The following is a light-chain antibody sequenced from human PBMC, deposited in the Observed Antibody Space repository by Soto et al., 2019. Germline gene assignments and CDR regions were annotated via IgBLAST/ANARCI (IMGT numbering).Light chain of an antibody. CDR1: QSVSSY. Sequence: EIVLTQSPATLSLSPGERATLSCRASQSVSSYLAWYQQQRGQAPRLLIYDASNRATGIPARFSGSGSGTDCTLTISSLEPEDFAVYDWQQGSNWPSYTFGQGTKLEIK. J-gene: IGKJ2*01. CDR2: DAS. CDR3: QQGSNWPSYT. V-gene: IGKV3-11*01.